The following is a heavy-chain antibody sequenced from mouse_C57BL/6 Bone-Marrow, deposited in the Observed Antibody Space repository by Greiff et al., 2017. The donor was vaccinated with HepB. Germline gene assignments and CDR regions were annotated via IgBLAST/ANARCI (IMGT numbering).Heavy chain of an antibody. Sequence: QVHVKQSGAELARPGASVKLSCKASGYTFTSYGISWVKQRTGQGLEWIGEIYPRSGNTYYNEKFKGKATLTADKSSSTAYMELRSLTSEDSAVYFCAPNWDGGFAYWGQGTLVTVSA. J-gene: IGHJ3*01. CDR3: APNWDGGFAY. D-gene: IGHD4-1*01. CDR1: GYTFTSYG. V-gene: IGHV1-81*01. CDR2: IYPRSGNT.